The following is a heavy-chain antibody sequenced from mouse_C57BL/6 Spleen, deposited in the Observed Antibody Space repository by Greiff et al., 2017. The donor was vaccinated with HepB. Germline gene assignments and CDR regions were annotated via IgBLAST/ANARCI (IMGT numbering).Heavy chain of an antibody. CDR2: IDPEDGDT. CDR1: GFNIKDYY. V-gene: IGHV14-1*01. Sequence: DVKLQESGAELVRPGASVKLSCTASGFNIKDYYMHWVKQRPEQGLEWIGRIDPEDGDTEYAPKFQGKATMTADTSSNTAYLQLSSLTSEDTAVYYCTTLNYGYGDYYAMDYWGQGTSVTVSS. CDR3: TTLNYGYGDYYAMDY. D-gene: IGHD2-2*01. J-gene: IGHJ4*01.